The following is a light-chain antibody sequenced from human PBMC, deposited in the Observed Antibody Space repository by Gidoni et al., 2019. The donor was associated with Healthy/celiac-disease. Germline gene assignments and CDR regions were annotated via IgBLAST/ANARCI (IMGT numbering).Light chain of an antibody. CDR2: DAS. CDR1: QSVSSY. J-gene: IGKJ1*01. V-gene: IGKV3-11*01. Sequence: EIVLTQSPATLSLSPGESATLSCRASQSVSSYLAWYQQKPGQAPRLLIYDASNRATGIPDRFSGSGSGTDFTLTISSLEPEDFAVYYCQQRSNWPPGWTFGQGTKVEIK. CDR3: QQRSNWPPGWT.